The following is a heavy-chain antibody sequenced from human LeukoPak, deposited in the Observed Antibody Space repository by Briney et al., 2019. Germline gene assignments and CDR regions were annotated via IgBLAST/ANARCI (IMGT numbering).Heavy chain of an antibody. CDR3: ARMEISSGWPFDY. J-gene: IGHJ4*02. V-gene: IGHV4-34*01. Sequence: PSETLSLTCAVYGGSFSGYYWSWIRQPPGKGLEWIGEINHSGSTNYNPSLKSRVTISVDTSKNQFSLKLSSVTAADTAVYYCARMEISSGWPFDYWGQGTLVTVSS. D-gene: IGHD6-19*01. CDR2: INHSGST. CDR1: GGSFSGYY.